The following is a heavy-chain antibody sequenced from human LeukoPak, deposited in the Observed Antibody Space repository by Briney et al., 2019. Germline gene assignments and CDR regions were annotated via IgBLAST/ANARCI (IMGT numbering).Heavy chain of an antibody. CDR2: ISGGGGST. D-gene: IGHD3-22*01. J-gene: IGHJ4*02. V-gene: IGHV3-23*01. CDR1: GFTFGSYA. Sequence: GESLRLSCAASGFTFGSYAMSWVRQTPGKSPEWVSAISGGGGSTYYADSVKGRFTISRDNSKNTLYLQMNSLRAEDTAVYYCAKAPSGYYDSSGYYYGQFFYFDYWGQGTLVTVSS. CDR3: AKAPSGYYDSSGYYYGQFFYFDY.